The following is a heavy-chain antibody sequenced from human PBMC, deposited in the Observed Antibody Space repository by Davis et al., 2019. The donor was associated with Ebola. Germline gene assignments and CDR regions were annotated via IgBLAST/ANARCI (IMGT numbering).Heavy chain of an antibody. CDR2: IYYSGNT. J-gene: IGHJ4*02. Sequence: MPSETLSLTCTVSGGSISNYYWSWIRQPPGKGLEWIGYIYYSGNTNYNPSLKSRVTISVDTSKNQFSLKLNSVTAADTAVYYCARLHPLRGADDYWGQGTLVTVSS. CDR1: GGSISNYY. CDR3: ARLHPLRGADDY. V-gene: IGHV4-59*08. D-gene: IGHD3-9*01.